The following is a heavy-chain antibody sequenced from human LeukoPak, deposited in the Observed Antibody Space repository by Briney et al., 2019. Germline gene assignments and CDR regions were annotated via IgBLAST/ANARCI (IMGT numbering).Heavy chain of an antibody. Sequence: ASVKVSCTASGYTLTGYYMHWVRQAPGQGLEWMGWINPNSGGTNYAQKFQGRVTMTRDTSISTAYMELSRLRSDDTAVYYCARVQRRTAMDRLDYWGQGTLVTVSS. CDR2: INPNSGGT. D-gene: IGHD5-18*01. CDR1: GYTLTGYY. J-gene: IGHJ4*02. CDR3: ARVQRRTAMDRLDY. V-gene: IGHV1-2*02.